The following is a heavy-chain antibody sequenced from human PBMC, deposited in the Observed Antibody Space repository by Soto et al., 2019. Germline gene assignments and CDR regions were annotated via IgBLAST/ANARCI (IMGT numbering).Heavy chain of an antibody. CDR3: ARDKITGSLDY. J-gene: IGHJ4*02. CDR2: INAGNGNT. Sequence: ASVKVSCKASGYTFTSYDMHWARQAPGQRLEGMGWINAGNGNTKYSQTFQGRVTITRDTSASTAYMELSSLRSEDTAVYYCARDKITGSLDYWGQGTLVTVSS. CDR1: GYTFTSYD. D-gene: IGHD1-20*01. V-gene: IGHV1-3*01.